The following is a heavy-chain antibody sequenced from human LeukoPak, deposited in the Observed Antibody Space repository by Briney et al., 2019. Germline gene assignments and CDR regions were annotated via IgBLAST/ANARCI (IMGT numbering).Heavy chain of an antibody. CDR2: ISSSGSTI. V-gene: IGHV3-48*04. CDR3: AELGITMIGGV. CDR1: GFTFSSYS. J-gene: IGHJ6*04. Sequence: GGSLRLSCAASGFTFSSYSMNWVRQAPGKVLEWVSYISSSGSTIYYADSVKGRFTISRDNAKNSLYLQMNSLRAEDTAVYYCAELGITMIGGVWGKGTTVTISS. D-gene: IGHD3-10*02.